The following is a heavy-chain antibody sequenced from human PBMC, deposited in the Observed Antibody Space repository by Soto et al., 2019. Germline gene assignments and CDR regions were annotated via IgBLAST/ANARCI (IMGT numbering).Heavy chain of an antibody. J-gene: IGHJ4*02. D-gene: IGHD3-22*01. CDR2: INPNSGGT. CDR1: GYTFTGYY. Sequence: ASVKVSCKASGYTFTGYYMHWVRQAPGQGLGWMGWINPNSGGTNYGQKFQGRVTMTRDTSISTAYMELSRLRSDDTAMYYCARAPRALIVSKYYFDYWRQGTLVTVSS. V-gene: IGHV1-2*02. CDR3: ARAPRALIVSKYYFDY.